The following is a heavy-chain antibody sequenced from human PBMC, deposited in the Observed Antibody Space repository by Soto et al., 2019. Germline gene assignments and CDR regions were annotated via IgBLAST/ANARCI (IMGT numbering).Heavy chain of an antibody. CDR2: MNTDGSRT. J-gene: IGHJ4*02. CDR1: GFTFSIYW. CDR3: ALGDGDQYHGHGYLGRH. V-gene: IGHV3-74*01. D-gene: IGHD3-16*01. Sequence: EVQLVESGGGLVQPGGSLRLSCAASGFTFSIYWMHWVRQVPGKGLEWVSRMNTDGSRTSYADSARGRFVISRDDAKSTLYLQMNNLRAEDTAVYYCALGDGDQYHGHGYLGRHWGQGTLVTVSS.